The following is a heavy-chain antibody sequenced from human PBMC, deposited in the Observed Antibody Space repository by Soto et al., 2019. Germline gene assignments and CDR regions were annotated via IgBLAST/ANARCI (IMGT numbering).Heavy chain of an antibody. CDR3: ARRDTVISAFDI. CDR1: GYSLHSYW. D-gene: IGHD4-17*01. V-gene: IGHV5-51*01. Sequence: GGAPKTPRNGPGYSLHSYWIGWGRQKPGKGLEWMGITYPGGSDTRYSPSLQSQVTISADKSINTAYLKRSTVKAADTAMYYCARRDTVISAFDIWGQGTMVTVSS. CDR2: TYPGGSDT. J-gene: IGHJ3*02.